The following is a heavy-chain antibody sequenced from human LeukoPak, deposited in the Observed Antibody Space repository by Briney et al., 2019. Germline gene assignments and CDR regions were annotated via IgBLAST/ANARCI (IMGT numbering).Heavy chain of an antibody. V-gene: IGHV3-23*01. Sequence: PGGSLRLSCAASGFTFSSYAMSWVRQAPGKGLEWVSAISGSGGSTYYADSVKGRFTISRDNSKNTLYLQMNSLRAEDTAVYYCAKSMRPHSSGWYYYYMDVWGKGTTVTVSS. CDR2: ISGSGGST. CDR1: GFTFSSYA. CDR3: AKSMRPHSSGWYYYYMDV. D-gene: IGHD6-19*01. J-gene: IGHJ6*03.